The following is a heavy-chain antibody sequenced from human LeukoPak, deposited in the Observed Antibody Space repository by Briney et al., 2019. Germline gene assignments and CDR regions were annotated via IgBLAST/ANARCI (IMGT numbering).Heavy chain of an antibody. CDR2: ISGSGDST. Sequence: GGSLRLSCAASGFTFSSYAMSWVRQAPGKGLEWVSVISGSGDSTYYADSVKGRFAVSRDNSKNTLYLQMNSLRAEDTAEYYCAKGGYSSAWSIWGQGTLVTVSS. CDR3: AKGGYSSAWSI. J-gene: IGHJ4*02. CDR1: GFTFSSYA. D-gene: IGHD6-19*01. V-gene: IGHV3-23*01.